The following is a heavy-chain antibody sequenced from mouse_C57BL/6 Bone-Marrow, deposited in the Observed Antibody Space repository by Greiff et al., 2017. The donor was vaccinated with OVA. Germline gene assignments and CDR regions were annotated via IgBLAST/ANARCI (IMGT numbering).Heavy chain of an antibody. CDR1: GYTFTSSG. Sequence: QVQLQQSGAELARPWASVKLSCTASGYTFTSSGISWVKQSPGQGLEWIGEIYPRCGNTYYNETFMGKPPLTADKSSSTAYMELRSLTSEDSAVYFCASPYYDFFAYWGQGTLVTVSA. CDR3: ASPYYDFFAY. CDR2: IYPRCGNT. V-gene: IGHV1-81*01. D-gene: IGHD2-4*01. J-gene: IGHJ3*01.